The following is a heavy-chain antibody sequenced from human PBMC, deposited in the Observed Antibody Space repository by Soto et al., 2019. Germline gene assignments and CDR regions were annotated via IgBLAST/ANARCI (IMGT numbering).Heavy chain of an antibody. CDR2: IWYDGSNK. CDR1: GFTFSSYG. J-gene: IGHJ6*02. CDR3: ARERSLGNPYYYYYYGMDV. Sequence: GGSLRLSCAASGFTFSSYGMHWVRQAPGKGLEWVAVIWYDGSNKYYADSVKGRFTISRDNSKNTLYLQMNSLRAEDTAVYYCARERSLGNPYYYYYYGMDVWGQGTTVTVSS. V-gene: IGHV3-33*01.